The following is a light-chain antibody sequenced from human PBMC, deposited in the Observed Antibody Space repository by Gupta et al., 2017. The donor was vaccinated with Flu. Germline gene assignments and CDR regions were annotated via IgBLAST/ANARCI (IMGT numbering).Light chain of an antibody. CDR2: EVT. CDR1: SSDVGGYNM. J-gene: IGLJ1*01. Sequence: QSALPQPPSASASPGQSVTISCTGSSSDVGGYNMVSWYQQHPGKAPKLMIYEVTKRPSGVPERFSGSKSGNTASLTVSGLQAEDEADYYCSSYTGSSNFDVFGTGTKVTVL. V-gene: IGLV2-8*01. CDR3: SSYTGSSNFDV.